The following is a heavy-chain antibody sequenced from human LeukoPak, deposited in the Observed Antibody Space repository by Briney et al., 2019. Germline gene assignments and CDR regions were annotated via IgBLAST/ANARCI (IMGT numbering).Heavy chain of an antibody. J-gene: IGHJ4*02. CDR3: ARLVLSGGYCSGGSCSLDY. CDR1: GGSISSSSYY. CDR2: IYYSGST. D-gene: IGHD2-15*01. V-gene: IGHV4-39*01. Sequence: PSETLSLTCTVSGGSISSSSYYWGWIRQPPGKGLEWIGSIYYSGSTYYNPSLKSRDTISVDTSKNQFSLKLSSVTAADTAVYYCARLVLSGGYCSGGSCSLDYWGQGTLVTVSS.